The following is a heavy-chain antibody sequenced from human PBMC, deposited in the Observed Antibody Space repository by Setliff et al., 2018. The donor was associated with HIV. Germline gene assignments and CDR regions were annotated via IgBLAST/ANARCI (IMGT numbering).Heavy chain of an antibody. D-gene: IGHD3-3*01. V-gene: IGHV1-3*03. CDR3: ARGGYAPYDFWSGQYYYFDY. CDR1: GYTFTSYA. CDR2: INAGNGNT. Sequence: GASVKVSCKASGYTFTSYAMHWVRQAPGQRLEWMGWINAGNGNTKYSQEFQGRVTITRDTSASTAYMELSSLRSEDMAVYYCARGGYAPYDFWSGQYYYFDYWGQGTLVTVSS. J-gene: IGHJ4*02.